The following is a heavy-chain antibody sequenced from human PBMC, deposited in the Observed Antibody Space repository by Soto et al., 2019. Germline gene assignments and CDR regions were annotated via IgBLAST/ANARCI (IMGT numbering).Heavy chain of an antibody. CDR3: ARVEGGYYGSGSYGFDY. Sequence: EVQLVESGGGLVQPGGSLSLSCAASGFTFSNYWMTWVRQAPGKGLEWVANIKQDGSEKYYVDSVKGRSTISRDNAKNSVYLHMDSLRVDDTAVYYCARVEGGYYGSGSYGFDYWGQGSLVTVSS. CDR2: IKQDGSEK. J-gene: IGHJ4*02. V-gene: IGHV3-7*01. D-gene: IGHD3-10*01. CDR1: GFTFSNYW.